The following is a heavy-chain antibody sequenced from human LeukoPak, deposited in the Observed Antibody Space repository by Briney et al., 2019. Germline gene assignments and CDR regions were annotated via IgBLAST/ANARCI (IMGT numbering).Heavy chain of an antibody. Sequence: SETLSLTCAVYGGSFSGYYWSWIRQPPGKGLEWIGEINHSGSTNYNPSLKSRVTISVDTSKNQFSLKLSSVTAADTAVYYCARQGGCSSTSCYYYYYYYMDVWGKGTTVTVSS. V-gene: IGHV4-34*01. CDR2: INHSGST. J-gene: IGHJ6*03. CDR1: GGSFSGYY. D-gene: IGHD2-2*01. CDR3: ARQGGCSSTSCYYYYYYYMDV.